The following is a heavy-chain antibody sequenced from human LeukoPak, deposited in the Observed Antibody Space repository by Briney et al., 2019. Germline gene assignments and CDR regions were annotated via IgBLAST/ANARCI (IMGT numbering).Heavy chain of an antibody. CDR2: IIPIFGTA. J-gene: IGHJ3*02. CDR1: GGTFSSYA. D-gene: IGHD3-10*01. CDR3: ARESDYYGSGSYQHGAFDI. Sequence: GASVKVSCKASGGTFSSYAISWVRQAPGQGLERMGGIIPIFGTANYAQKFQGRVTITTDESTSTAYMELSSLRSEDTAVYYCARESDYYGSGSYQHGAFDIWGQGTMVTVSS. V-gene: IGHV1-69*05.